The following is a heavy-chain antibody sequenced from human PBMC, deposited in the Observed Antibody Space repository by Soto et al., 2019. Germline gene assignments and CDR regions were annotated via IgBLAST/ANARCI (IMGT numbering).Heavy chain of an antibody. D-gene: IGHD1-26*01. J-gene: IGHJ4*02. CDR2: ISYDGSNK. CDR1: GFTFSSYA. V-gene: IGHV3-30-3*01. Sequence: PGGSLRLSCAASGFTFSSYAMHWVRQAPGKGLEWVAVISYDGSNKYYADSVKGRFTISRDNSKNTLYLQMNSLRAEDTAVYYCARDQGGSYYFTPFDYWGQGTLVTVPQ. CDR3: ARDQGGSYYFTPFDY.